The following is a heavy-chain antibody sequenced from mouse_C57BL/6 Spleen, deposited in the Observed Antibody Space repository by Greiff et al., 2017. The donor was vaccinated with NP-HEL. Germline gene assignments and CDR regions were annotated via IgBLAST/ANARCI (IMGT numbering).Heavy chain of an antibody. Sequence: EVHLVESGGGLVKPGGSLKLSCAASGFTFSDYGMHWVRQAPEKGLEWVAYISSGSSTIYYADTVKGRFTISRDNAKNTLFLQMTSLRSEDTAMYYCARIDYDGRVYAMDYWGQGTSVTVSS. V-gene: IGHV5-17*01. CDR2: ISSGSSTI. CDR1: GFTFSDYG. J-gene: IGHJ4*01. D-gene: IGHD2-4*01. CDR3: ARIDYDGRVYAMDY.